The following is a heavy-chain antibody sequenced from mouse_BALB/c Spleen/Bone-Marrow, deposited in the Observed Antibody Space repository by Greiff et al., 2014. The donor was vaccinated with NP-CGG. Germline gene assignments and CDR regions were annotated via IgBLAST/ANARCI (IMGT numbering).Heavy chain of an antibody. D-gene: IGHD1-1*01. J-gene: IGHJ2*01. Sequence: VHVKQSGPELEKPGASVKISRKASGYSFTDSNMIWVKQSNGKNLEWIGNIDPYYGGTSYSQKFKGKATLTVDKSSSTAYMQLRSLTSEDSAVYYCAKKDYGSSSFDYWGQGTTLTVSS. V-gene: IGHV1-39*01. CDR1: GYSFTDSN. CDR2: IDPYYGGT. CDR3: AKKDYGSSSFDY.